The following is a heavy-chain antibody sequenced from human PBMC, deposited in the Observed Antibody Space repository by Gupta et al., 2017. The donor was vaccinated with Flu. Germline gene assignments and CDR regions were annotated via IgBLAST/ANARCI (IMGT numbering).Heavy chain of an antibody. CDR1: GGSISSGSYY. CDR2: IYTSGST. D-gene: IGHD2-15*01. CDR3: ARDLLYCSGGSCYGV. Sequence: QVQLQESGPGLVKPSQTLSLTCTVSGGSISSGSYYWSWIRHPAGKGLEWIGRIYTSGSTNYNPSLKSRVTISVDTSKNQFSLKLSSVTAADTAVYYCARDLLYCSGGSCYGVWGQGTLVTVSS. J-gene: IGHJ4*02. V-gene: IGHV4-61*02.